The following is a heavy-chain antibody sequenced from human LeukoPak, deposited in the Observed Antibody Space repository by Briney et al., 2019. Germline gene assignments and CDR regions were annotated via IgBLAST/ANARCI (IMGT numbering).Heavy chain of an antibody. CDR2: IKSKTDGGTT. CDR3: TTLGSLAGSSWRSFADY. V-gene: IGHV3-15*01. D-gene: IGHD6-13*01. Sequence: PSETLSLTCTVSGGSISSYYWSWVRQAPGKGLEWVGRIKSKTDGGTTDYAAPVKGRFTISRDDSKNTLYLQMNSLKTEDTAVYYCTTLGSLAGSSWRSFADYWGQGTLVTVSS. J-gene: IGHJ4*02. CDR1: GGSISSYY.